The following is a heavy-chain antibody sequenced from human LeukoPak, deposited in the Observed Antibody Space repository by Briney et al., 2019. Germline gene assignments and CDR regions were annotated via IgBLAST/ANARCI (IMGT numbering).Heavy chain of an antibody. CDR3: ASYPPTGFGVVTRKYYFDY. D-gene: IGHD3-3*01. CDR2: IYTSGST. J-gene: IGHJ4*02. V-gene: IGHV4-38-2*02. Sequence: SETLSLTCSVSGYSINNGYYWGWIRQPPGKGLEWIGSIYTSGSTNYNPSLKSRVTISVDTSKNQFSLKLSSVTAADTAVYYCASYPPTGFGVVTRKYYFDYWGQGTLVTVSS. CDR1: GYSINNGYY.